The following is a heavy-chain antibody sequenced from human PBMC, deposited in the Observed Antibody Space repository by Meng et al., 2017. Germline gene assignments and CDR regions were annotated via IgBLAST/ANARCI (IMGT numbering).Heavy chain of an antibody. D-gene: IGHD3-16*02. V-gene: IGHV3-49*03. Sequence: GESLKISCTASGFTFGDYAMSWFRQAPGKGLEWVGFIRSKAYGGTTEYAASVKGRFTISRDDSKSIAYRQLNSLKTEDTAVYYCTRRMGVWGSYRSRGGGFDYWGQGTLVTVSS. CDR3: TRRMGVWGSYRSRGGGFDY. CDR2: IRSKAYGGTT. J-gene: IGHJ4*02. CDR1: GFTFGDYA.